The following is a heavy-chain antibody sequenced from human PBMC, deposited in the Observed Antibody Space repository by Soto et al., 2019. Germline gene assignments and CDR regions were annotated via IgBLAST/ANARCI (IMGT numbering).Heavy chain of an antibody. CDR1: GYPVTAYY. D-gene: IGHD3-3*01. V-gene: IGHV1-2*02. J-gene: IGHJ3*02. Sequence: QLHLVQSGAVVKKPGASVTVSCSASGYPVTAYYMHWVRQAPGRGLEWMGGINPATGAAKYTQTFQGRVTMARDTSTSTVFKELSGLASEGTALFYWAGGGGVGVAGSAAFDMWGQGTLVTVSS. CDR2: INPATGAA. CDR3: AGGGGVGVAGSAAFDM.